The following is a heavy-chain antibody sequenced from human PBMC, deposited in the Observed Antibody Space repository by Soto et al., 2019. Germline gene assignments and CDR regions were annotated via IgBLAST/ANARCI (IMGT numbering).Heavy chain of an antibody. Sequence: ASVKVSCKASGYTFTGYYMHWVRQAPGQGLEWMGWISAYNGNTNYAQKLQGRVTMTTDTSTSTAYMELRSLRSDDTAVYYCARDKRGYVLRYFLNYYGMDVWGQGTTVTVSS. J-gene: IGHJ6*02. CDR2: ISAYNGNT. D-gene: IGHD3-9*01. CDR3: ARDKRGYVLRYFLNYYGMDV. V-gene: IGHV1-18*04. CDR1: GYTFTGYY.